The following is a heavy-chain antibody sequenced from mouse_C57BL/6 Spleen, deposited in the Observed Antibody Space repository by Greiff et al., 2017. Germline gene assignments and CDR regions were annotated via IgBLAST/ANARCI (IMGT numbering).Heavy chain of an antibody. J-gene: IGHJ3*01. V-gene: IGHV1-76*01. CDR3: GRKGGNYDGFAY. Sequence: QVQLQQSGAELVRPGASVKLSCKASGYTFTDYYINWVKQRPGQGLEWIARIYPGSGNTYYNEKFKGKATLTTEKSSSTAYMQLSSLTSEDSAVYFCGRKGGNYDGFAYWGQGTLVTVSA. CDR2: IYPGSGNT. CDR1: GYTFTDYY. D-gene: IGHD2-1*01.